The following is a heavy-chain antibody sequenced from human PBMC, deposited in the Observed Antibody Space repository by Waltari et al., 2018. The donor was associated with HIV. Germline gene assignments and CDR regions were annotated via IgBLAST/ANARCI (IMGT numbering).Heavy chain of an antibody. CDR1: GYILTELS. D-gene: IGHD6-19*01. V-gene: IGHV1-24*01. CDR2: FEPADDKT. J-gene: IGHJ6*02. CDR3: ATARQWLVDSGMDV. Sequence: QVQLVQSGAEVKRPGASVKVSCKVSGYILTELSIHWVRQAPGKGLEWVGRFEPADDKTTYAQKFQGRVTMTEDTSTDTASMEVSSLRSEDTAVYYCATARQWLVDSGMDVWGQGTTVTVSS.